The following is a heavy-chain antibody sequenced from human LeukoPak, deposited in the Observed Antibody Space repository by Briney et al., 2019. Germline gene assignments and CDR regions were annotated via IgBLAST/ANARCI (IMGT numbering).Heavy chain of an antibody. CDR3: ARDVYAVAGPEGIDY. J-gene: IGHJ4*02. Sequence: QAGGSLRLSCAASGFTFSSYAMHWVRQAPGKGLEWVAVISYDGSNKYYVDSVKGRFTISRDNSKNTLYLQMNSLRAEDTAVYYCARDVYAVAGPEGIDYWGQGTLVTVSS. CDR1: GFTFSSYA. V-gene: IGHV3-30*04. CDR2: ISYDGSNK. D-gene: IGHD6-19*01.